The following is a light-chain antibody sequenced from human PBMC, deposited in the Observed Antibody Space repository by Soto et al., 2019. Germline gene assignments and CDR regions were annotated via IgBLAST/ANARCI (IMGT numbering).Light chain of an antibody. CDR3: QQYGSSCT. CDR2: GAS. CDR1: QSVSSGY. V-gene: IGKV3-20*01. Sequence: EIVLTQSPGTLSLSPGERATLSCRASQSVSSGYLAWYQQRPGQAPKLLIYGASSSATGISDRFSGSGSGTDFNLNISRLEHDDFAVYYCQQYGSSCTFGQGTRLEIK. J-gene: IGKJ5*01.